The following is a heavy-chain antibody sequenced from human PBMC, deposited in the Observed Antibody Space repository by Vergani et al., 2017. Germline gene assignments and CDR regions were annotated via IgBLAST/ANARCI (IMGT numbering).Heavy chain of an antibody. CDR1: GFTFSSYA. D-gene: IGHD5-12*01. Sequence: EVQLLESGGGLVQPGGSLRLSCAASGFTFSSYAMSWVRQAPGKGLEWVSAIYSGGSTYYADSVKGRFTISRHNSKNTLYLQMNSLRAEDTAVYYCARDRVDIVATTTYYYYYYGMDVWGQXP. CDR2: IYSGGST. V-gene: IGHV3-53*04. CDR3: ARDRVDIVATTTYYYYYYGMDV. J-gene: IGHJ6*02.